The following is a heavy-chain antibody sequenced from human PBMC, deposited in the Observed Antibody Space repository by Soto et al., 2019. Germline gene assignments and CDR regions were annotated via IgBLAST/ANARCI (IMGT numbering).Heavy chain of an antibody. V-gene: IGHV3-74*01. CDR2: INGDGSGT. CDR3: AKGYSGYDYGY. Sequence: GSLRLSCEASGFTFTTYWMHWVRQAPGKGLVWVSRINGDGSGTSYADSVKGRFTISRDNGKNTLYLQMNSLRAEDTAVYYCAKGYSGYDYGYWGQGTLVTVSS. D-gene: IGHD5-12*01. J-gene: IGHJ4*02. CDR1: GFTFTTYW.